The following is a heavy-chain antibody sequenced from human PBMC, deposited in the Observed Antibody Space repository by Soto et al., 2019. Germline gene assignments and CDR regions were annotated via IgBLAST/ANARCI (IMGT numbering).Heavy chain of an antibody. CDR2: VYYSGGA. V-gene: IGHV4-39*01. Sequence: SETLSLTCAVSGVSIHNSHSFWAWIRQPPGKGLEFIGSVYYSGGANYNPSLKSRVTISVDTSKNQLSLRVNSVTAADTAVYYCGRVVEGATRHTDFDSWGQGTPVTVSS. CDR3: GRVVEGATRHTDFDS. D-gene: IGHD2-15*01. CDR1: GVSIHNSHSF. J-gene: IGHJ5*01.